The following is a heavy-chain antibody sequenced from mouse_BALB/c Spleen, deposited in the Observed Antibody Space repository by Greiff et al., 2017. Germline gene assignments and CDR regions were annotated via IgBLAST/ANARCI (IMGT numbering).Heavy chain of an antibody. V-gene: IGHV2-9*02. CDR1: GFSLTSYG. J-gene: IGHJ3*01. Sequence: VQRVESGPGLVAPSQSLSITCTVSGFSLTSYGVHWVRQPPGKGLEWLGVIWAGGSTNYNSALMSRLSISKDNSKSQVFLKMNSLQTDDTAMYYCARDRGMMAWFAYWGQGTLVTVSA. CDR3: ARDRGMMAWFAY. CDR2: IWAGGST. D-gene: IGHD2-3*01.